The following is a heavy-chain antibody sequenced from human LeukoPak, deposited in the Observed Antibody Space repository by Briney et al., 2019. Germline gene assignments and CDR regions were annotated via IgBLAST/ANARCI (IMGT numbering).Heavy chain of an antibody. CDR1: GFTFSSYA. Sequence: GGPLRLSCAASGFTFSSYAMSWVRQAPGKGLEWVSAVSGSGGSTYYADSVKGRFTISRDNSKNTLYLQMNSLRAEDTAVYYCAKSPSFDPYNWFDPWGQGTLVTVSS. J-gene: IGHJ5*02. CDR2: VSGSGGST. V-gene: IGHV3-23*01. CDR3: AKSPSFDPYNWFDP.